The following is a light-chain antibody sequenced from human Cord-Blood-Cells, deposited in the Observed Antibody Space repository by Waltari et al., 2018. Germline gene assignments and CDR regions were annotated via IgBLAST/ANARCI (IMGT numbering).Light chain of an antibody. CDR1: QSVSSSY. Sequence: EIVLTQSPGTLSLSPGERATLSCRASQSVSSSYLAWYPQKPGQAPRILIYGASSRATGITDRFSGSGSVTDFTLSISRLEPEDFAVYYCQPYGSSPYTFGQGTKLEIK. J-gene: IGKJ2*01. V-gene: IGKV3-20*01. CDR2: GAS. CDR3: QPYGSSPYT.